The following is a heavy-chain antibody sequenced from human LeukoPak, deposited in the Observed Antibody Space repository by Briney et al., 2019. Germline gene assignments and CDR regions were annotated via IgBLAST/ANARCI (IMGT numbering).Heavy chain of an antibody. D-gene: IGHD1-26*01. CDR3: ARAGVGAKRGAFDI. Sequence: PGGSLRLSCAASGFTFSSYAMSWVRQAPGKGLEWVSAISTSGGSTYYADSVKGRFTISRDNSENELYLQMNSLRTEDTAVYYCARAGVGAKRGAFDIWGQGTMVTVSS. CDR1: GFTFSSYA. J-gene: IGHJ3*02. V-gene: IGHV3-23*01. CDR2: ISTSGGST.